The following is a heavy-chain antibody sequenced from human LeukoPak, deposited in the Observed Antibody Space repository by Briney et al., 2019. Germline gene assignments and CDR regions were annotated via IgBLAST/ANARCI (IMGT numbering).Heavy chain of an antibody. CDR1: GYTFTTNG. CDR2: ISAYNGNT. CDR3: ARSYDSSGSSTSSDAFDI. V-gene: IGHV1-18*04. Sequence: ASVKVSCKASGYTFTTNGISWVRQAPGQGLEWMGWISAYNGNTNYAQKLQGRVTMTTDTSTSTAYMELSSLRSEDTAVYYCARSYDSSGSSTSSDAFDIWGQGTMVTVSS. J-gene: IGHJ3*02. D-gene: IGHD3-22*01.